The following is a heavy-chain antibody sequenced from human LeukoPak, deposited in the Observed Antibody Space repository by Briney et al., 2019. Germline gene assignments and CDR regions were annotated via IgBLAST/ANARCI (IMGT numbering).Heavy chain of an antibody. CDR2: INHSGST. V-gene: IGHV4-34*01. CDR3: ARSRRYCSGGSCSRKHYYYMDV. CDR1: GGSFSGYY. D-gene: IGHD2-15*01. J-gene: IGHJ6*03. Sequence: PSETLSLTCAVYGGSFSGYYWSWIRQPPGKGLEWIGEINHSGSTNYNPSLKSRVTISVDTSKNQFSLKLSSVTAADTAVYYCARSRRYCSGGSCSRKHYYYMDVWGKGTTVTVSS.